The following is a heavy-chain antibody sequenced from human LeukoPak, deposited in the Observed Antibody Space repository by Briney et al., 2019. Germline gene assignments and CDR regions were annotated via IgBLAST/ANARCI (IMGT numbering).Heavy chain of an antibody. V-gene: IGHV3-33*01. J-gene: IGHJ5*02. Sequence: GRSLRLSCAASGFTFSSYGMHWVRQAPGKGLEWVAVIWYDGSNKYYADSVKGRFTISRDNSKNTLYLQMNSLRAEDTAVYYCARDRVSSSGWYLPNEGWFDPWGQGTLVTVSS. D-gene: IGHD6-19*01. CDR2: IWYDGSNK. CDR3: ARDRVSSSGWYLPNEGWFDP. CDR1: GFTFSSYG.